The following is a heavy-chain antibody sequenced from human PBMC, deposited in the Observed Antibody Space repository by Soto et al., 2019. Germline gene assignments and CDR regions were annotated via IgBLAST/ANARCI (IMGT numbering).Heavy chain of an antibody. CDR1: GDTFASFG. Sequence: ASVKVSCKASGDTFASFGFSWVRQAPGRGLEWLGWISAYNGNTHYAQKVRDRVTLTTDTSTNTAYMELRSLTSDDTAVYYCARDQESITDRILQYWGQGTRVPVSS. CDR3: ARDQESITDRILQY. J-gene: IGHJ4*02. CDR2: ISAYNGNT. V-gene: IGHV1-18*01. D-gene: IGHD3-10*01.